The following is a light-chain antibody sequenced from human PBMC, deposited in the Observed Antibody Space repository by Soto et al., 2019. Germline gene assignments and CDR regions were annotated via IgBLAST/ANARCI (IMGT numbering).Light chain of an antibody. CDR1: QSISSW. J-gene: IGKJ2*01. CDR3: QQYNGYPYT. CDR2: KAS. V-gene: IGKV1-5*03. Sequence: DIQMTQSPSTLSASVGDRVTITCRASQSISSWLAWYQQKPGKAPNLLISKASSLESGVPSRFSGSGSGTEFTLTISSLQPDDFATYYCQQYNGYPYTFGQGTKLVIK.